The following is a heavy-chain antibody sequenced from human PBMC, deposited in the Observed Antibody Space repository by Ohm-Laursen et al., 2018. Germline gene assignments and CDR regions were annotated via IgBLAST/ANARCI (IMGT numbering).Heavy chain of an antibody. CDR2: ISSSGTTK. J-gene: IGHJ5*02. CDR1: GFPFSAYS. CDR3: ARVSRGTLQSP. Sequence: SLRLSCAASGFPFSAYSMNWVRQAPGKGLEWLSYISSSGTTKYYADSVKGRFTISRDNANKSLYLQMNSLRAEDAAVYYCARVSRGTLQSPWGQGTLVTVSS. V-gene: IGHV3-48*04. D-gene: IGHD5-24*01.